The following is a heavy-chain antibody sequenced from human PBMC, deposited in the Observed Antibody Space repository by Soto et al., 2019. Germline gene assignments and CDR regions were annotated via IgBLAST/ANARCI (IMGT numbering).Heavy chain of an antibody. Sequence: QVQLVQSGTEVKRPGASVKVSCKAAGYTFSNYGVSWMRQAPGQGLEWVGWFNAANQNTNYEQKFQDRDSMTADTSTSTAYMELRGLRSDDTAVYYCARVKFGDPFDFWGQGTLVTVSS. CDR2: FNAANQNT. V-gene: IGHV1-18*01. D-gene: IGHD2-21*02. CDR3: ARVKFGDPFDF. CDR1: GYTFSNYG. J-gene: IGHJ4*02.